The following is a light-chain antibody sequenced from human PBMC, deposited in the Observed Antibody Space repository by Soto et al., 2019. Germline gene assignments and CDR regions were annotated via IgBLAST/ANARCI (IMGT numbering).Light chain of an antibody. V-gene: IGKV1-27*01. J-gene: IGKJ4*01. CDR3: QKYNSALT. CDR1: QGISNN. CDR2: AAA. Sequence: DIQMTQSPSSLSASVGERDTLSCRASQGISNNLAWYQQKPGKVPNLLIYAAATLQSGVPSRFSGSGSGTDFTITISSLQHEDVAKYYCQKYNSALTFGGGTKVEIK.